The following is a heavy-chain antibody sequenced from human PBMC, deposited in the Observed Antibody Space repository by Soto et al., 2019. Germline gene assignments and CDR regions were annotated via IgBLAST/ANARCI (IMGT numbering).Heavy chain of an antibody. V-gene: IGHV4-31*03. CDR3: ARCSSIAGLYYGMDV. Sequence: QVQLQESGPGLVKPSQTLSLTCTVSGGSISSGGYYWTWIRQHPGKGLEWSGYNYYSGITYYNPSLKGRVTIPLDTSKNQFSLKLSSVTAADTAVYYCARCSSIAGLYYGMDVWGQGTTVTVSS. J-gene: IGHJ6*02. CDR2: NYYSGIT. CDR1: GGSISSGGYY. D-gene: IGHD6-6*01.